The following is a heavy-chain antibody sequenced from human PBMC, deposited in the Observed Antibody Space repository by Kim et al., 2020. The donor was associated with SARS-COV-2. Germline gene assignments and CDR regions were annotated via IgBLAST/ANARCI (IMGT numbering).Heavy chain of an antibody. CDR2: INHSGST. J-gene: IGHJ5*02. CDR1: GGSFSGYY. CDR3: ARGGPGADYWVKPRGIITP. D-gene: IGHD6-25*01. V-gene: IGHV4-34*01. Sequence: SETLSLTCAVYGGSFSGYYWSWIRQPPGKGLEWIGEINHSGSTNYNPSLKSRVTISVDTSKNQFSLKLSSVTAADTAVYYCARGGPGADYWVKPRGIITPWGQGTLVTVSS.